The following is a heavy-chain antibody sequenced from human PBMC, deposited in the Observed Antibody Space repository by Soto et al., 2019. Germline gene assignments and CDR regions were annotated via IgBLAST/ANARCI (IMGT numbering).Heavy chain of an antibody. CDR3: ARGGGVGVAGSAAFDM. V-gene: IGHV1-2*01. Sequence: QLHLVQSGAVVKKPGASVTVSCSASGYPVTAYYMHWVRQAPGGGLEWMGGINPATGAAKYTQTFHGRVTAPRATSPGSGLMQRSGLASGGTGPFFGARGGGVGVAGSAAFDMWGQGTLLTVSS. D-gene: IGHD3-3*01. CDR2: INPATGAA. CDR1: GYPVTAYY. J-gene: IGHJ3*02.